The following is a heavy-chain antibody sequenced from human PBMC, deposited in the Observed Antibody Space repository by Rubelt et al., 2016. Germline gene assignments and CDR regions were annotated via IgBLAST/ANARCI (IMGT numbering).Heavy chain of an antibody. Sequence: EVQLEQSGAEVKKAGESLKISCKASGYIFTYYWIGWVRQMPGKGLEWMGITYPNDADTSYSPSVQGQVTISADKSISTAYRQWSSLKASDTAMYYCARLLQLWPFDYWGQGTLVTVSS. CDR3: ARLLQLWPFDY. CDR2: TYPNDADT. CDR1: GYIFTYYW. V-gene: IGHV5-51*01. D-gene: IGHD5-18*01. J-gene: IGHJ4*02.